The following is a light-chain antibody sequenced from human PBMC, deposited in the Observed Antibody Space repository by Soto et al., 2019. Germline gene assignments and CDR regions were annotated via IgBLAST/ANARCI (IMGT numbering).Light chain of an antibody. CDR2: AAS. Sequence: DIQMTQSPSSLSASVGDRVTITCRASQGISNYLAWYQQKPGKVPKLLIYAASTLQSGVPSRFSGSGSGTDFTLTISSLQPEDVATYYCQKYNCVGAFGQGTKVEIK. CDR1: QGISNY. CDR3: QKYNCVGA. V-gene: IGKV1-27*01. J-gene: IGKJ1*01.